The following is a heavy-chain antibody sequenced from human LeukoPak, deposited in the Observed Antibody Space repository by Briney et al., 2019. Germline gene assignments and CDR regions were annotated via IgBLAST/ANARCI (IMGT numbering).Heavy chain of an antibody. Sequence: PSETLSLTCTVSGGSISSYYWSWIRQPPGKGLEWIGYIYYSGSTNYNPSLKSRVTISVDTSKNQFSLKLSSVTVADTAVYYCARHGDASCSSTSCYPHYYYYGMDVWGQGTTVTVSS. J-gene: IGHJ6*02. D-gene: IGHD2-2*01. V-gene: IGHV4-59*08. CDR2: IYYSGST. CDR1: GGSISSYY. CDR3: ARHGDASCSSTSCYPHYYYYGMDV.